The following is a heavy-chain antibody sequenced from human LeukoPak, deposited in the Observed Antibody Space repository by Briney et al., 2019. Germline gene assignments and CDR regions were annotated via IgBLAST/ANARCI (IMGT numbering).Heavy chain of an antibody. D-gene: IGHD3-3*01. J-gene: IGHJ6*02. CDR1: GGSINNYY. Sequence: PSETLSLTCTFSGGSINNYYWTWIRHSPGMYLEWIGDMFYSGSTNYNPSLKSRVTISGDTSKKQFSLRLSYVTAADTAVYYCAAQYYGNVTDVWGQGTTVTVSS. CDR2: MFYSGST. CDR3: AAQYYGNVTDV. V-gene: IGHV4-59*01.